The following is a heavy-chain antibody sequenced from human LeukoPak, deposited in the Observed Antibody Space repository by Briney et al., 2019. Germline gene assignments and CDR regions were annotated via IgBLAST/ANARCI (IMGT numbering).Heavy chain of an antibody. V-gene: IGHV3-21*01. CDR1: GFTFSSYS. CDR3: ARDDNYYGSGSWTFDY. J-gene: IGHJ4*02. CDR2: ISSSSSYI. Sequence: GGSLRLSCAASGFTFSSYSMNWVRQAPGKGLEGVASISSSSSYIYYADSVKGRFTISRDNAKNSLYLQMNSLRAEDTAVYYCARDDNYYGSGSWTFDYWGQGTLVTVSS. D-gene: IGHD3-10*01.